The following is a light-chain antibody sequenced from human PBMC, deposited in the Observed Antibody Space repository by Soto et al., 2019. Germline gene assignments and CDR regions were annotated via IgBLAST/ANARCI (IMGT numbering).Light chain of an antibody. V-gene: IGKV3-15*01. CDR3: HQYNNWPPIT. CDR2: GAS. J-gene: IGKJ5*01. CDR1: QSVSSN. Sequence: IVMTQSPATLSVSPGERATLSCRASQSVSSNLAWYHQKPGQAPRLLIYGASTRATGIPARFSGSGSGTEFTLPISSLQSEDFAVYYCHQYNNWPPITFGQGTRLEIK.